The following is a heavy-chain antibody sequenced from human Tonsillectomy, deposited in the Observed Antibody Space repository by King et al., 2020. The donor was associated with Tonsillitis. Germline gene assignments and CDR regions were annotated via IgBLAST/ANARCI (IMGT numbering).Heavy chain of an antibody. V-gene: IGHV3-23*04. CDR3: ARASFEWLLPDDAFDI. CDR1: GFTFSSYA. CDR2: ISGSGGTT. Sequence: VQLVESGGGLVQPGGSLRLSCAASGFTFSSYAVNWVRQAPGKGLDWVSTISGSGGTTYYADSVKGRFTISRDNSKNTLYLQMNSLRAEDTAVYYCARASFEWLLPDDAFDIWGQGTMVTVSS. D-gene: IGHD3-3*01. J-gene: IGHJ3*02.